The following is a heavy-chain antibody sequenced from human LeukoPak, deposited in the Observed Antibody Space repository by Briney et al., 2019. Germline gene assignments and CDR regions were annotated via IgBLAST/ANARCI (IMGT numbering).Heavy chain of an antibody. CDR2: INPSGGST. D-gene: IGHD2-2*03. CDR3: ARWRGGYCSSTSCSGAFDI. Sequence: ASVKVSCKASGYTFTSYYMHWVRQAPGQGLEWMGIINPSGGSTSYAQKFQGRVTMTRDTSTSTVYMELSSLRSEDTAVYYCARWRGGYCSSTSCSGAFDIWGQGTMVTVSS. J-gene: IGHJ3*02. CDR1: GYTFTSYY. V-gene: IGHV1-46*01.